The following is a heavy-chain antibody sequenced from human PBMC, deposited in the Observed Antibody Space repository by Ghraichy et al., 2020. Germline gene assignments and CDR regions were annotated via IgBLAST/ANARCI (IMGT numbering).Heavy chain of an antibody. CDR1: GFTVSSNY. J-gene: IGHJ5*02. Sequence: GESLNISCAASGFTVSSNYMSWVRQAPGKGLEWVSVIYSGGSTYYADSVKGRFTISRHNSKNTLYLQMNSLRAEDTAVYYCARIGVGCSSTSCYNWFDPWGQGTLVTVSS. CDR2: IYSGGST. V-gene: IGHV3-53*04. D-gene: IGHD2-2*01. CDR3: ARIGVGCSSTSCYNWFDP.